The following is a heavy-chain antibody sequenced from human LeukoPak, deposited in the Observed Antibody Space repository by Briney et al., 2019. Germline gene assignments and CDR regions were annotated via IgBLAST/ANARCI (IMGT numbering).Heavy chain of an antibody. J-gene: IGHJ4*02. CDR2: ITNSGST. Sequence: SETLSLTCSVSGGSIRTGNAQVSWIRQLPGKGLEWISHITNSGSTYYRPSLQSRVTISVDTSQTRFSLRLSSVTAADTAVYYCASGSWFGELYSDQWGQGTLVTVSS. CDR1: GGSIRTGNAQ. CDR3: ASGSWFGELYSDQ. V-gene: IGHV4-31*03. D-gene: IGHD3-10*01.